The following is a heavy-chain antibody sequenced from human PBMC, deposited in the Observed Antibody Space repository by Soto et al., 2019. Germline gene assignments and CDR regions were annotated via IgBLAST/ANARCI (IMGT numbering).Heavy chain of an antibody. J-gene: IGHJ6*02. CDR1: GFTCSSYG. D-gene: IGHD3-10*01. CDR3: AKVRYYGSGSYSNVRDYYGMDV. CDR2: ISYDGSNK. V-gene: IGHV3-30*18. Sequence: QVQLVESGGGVVQPGRSLRLSCAASGFTCSSYGMHWVRQAPGKGLEWVAVISYDGSNKYYADSVKGRFTISRDNSKNTLYLQMNSLRAEDTAVYYCAKVRYYGSGSYSNVRDYYGMDVWGHGTTVTVSS.